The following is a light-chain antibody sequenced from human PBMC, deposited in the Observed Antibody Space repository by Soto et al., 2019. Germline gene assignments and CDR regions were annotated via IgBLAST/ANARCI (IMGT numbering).Light chain of an antibody. Sequence: DVVMTQSPLSLPVTLGQPASISCRSSQSLVYRDGNTYLDWFQQRPGQSPRRLIYKASTRDSGVPDRFSGSGSGTDFTLKISRVEAEDVGIYYCMQGTYWPRTFGQGTKVEIK. V-gene: IGKV2-30*01. CDR3: MQGTYWPRT. CDR2: KAS. CDR1: QSLVYRDGNTY. J-gene: IGKJ1*01.